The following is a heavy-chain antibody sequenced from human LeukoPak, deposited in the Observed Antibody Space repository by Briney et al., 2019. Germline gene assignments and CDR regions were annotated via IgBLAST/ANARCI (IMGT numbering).Heavy chain of an antibody. Sequence: PGGSLRLSCAASGFTFSSYWMHWVRQAPGKGLVWVSRINSDGSSTSYADSVKGRFTISRDNAKNTLYLQMNSLRAEDTAVYYCAREGIAAADPYNWFDPWGQGTLVTVS. CDR1: GFTFSSYW. D-gene: IGHD6-13*01. CDR2: INSDGSST. CDR3: AREGIAAADPYNWFDP. J-gene: IGHJ5*02. V-gene: IGHV3-74*01.